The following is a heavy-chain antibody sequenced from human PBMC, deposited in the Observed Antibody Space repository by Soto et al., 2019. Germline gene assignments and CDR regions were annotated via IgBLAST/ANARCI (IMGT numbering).Heavy chain of an antibody. V-gene: IGHV1-18*01. Sequence: QVQLVQSGAEVEKPGASVKVSCKASGYNFATYGISWVRQAPGQGLEWMGWINPANGNTNYAQKFRARTTLNSDTSTNTVSMALRSTRSDDAAVYFCARTPILPERGLDSWGQGTLVSVSS. CDR2: INPANGNT. D-gene: IGHD3-9*01. CDR3: ARTPILPERGLDS. J-gene: IGHJ4*02. CDR1: GYNFATYG.